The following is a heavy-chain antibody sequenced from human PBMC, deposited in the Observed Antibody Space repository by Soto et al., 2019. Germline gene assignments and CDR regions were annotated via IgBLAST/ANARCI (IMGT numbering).Heavy chain of an antibody. CDR1: GGSISSGDYS. J-gene: IGHJ4*02. CDR2: IYHSGST. CDR3: ARAGVDQIDADLKIDY. Sequence: SETLSLTCAVSGGSISSGDYSWSWIRQPPGKGLEWIGYIYHSGSTNYNPSLKSRVTISVDRSKNQFSLRLSSVTAADTAVYYCARAGVDQIDADLKIDYWGQGTLVTVSS. V-gene: IGHV4-30-2*01. D-gene: IGHD5-12*01.